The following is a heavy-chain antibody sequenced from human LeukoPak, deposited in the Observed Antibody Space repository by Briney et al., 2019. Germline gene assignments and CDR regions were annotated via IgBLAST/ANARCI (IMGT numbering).Heavy chain of an antibody. CDR2: IYTSGST. CDR1: GGSISSGSYY. V-gene: IGHV4-61*02. Sequence: SQTLSLTCTVSGGSISSGSYYWSWIRQPAGKGLEWIGRIYTSGSTNYNPSLKSRVTISVDTSKNQFSLKLSSVTAADTAVYYCARGLRRTYYYGSGSYYWFDPWGQGTLVTVSS. D-gene: IGHD3-10*01. J-gene: IGHJ5*02. CDR3: ARGLRRTYYYGSGSYYWFDP.